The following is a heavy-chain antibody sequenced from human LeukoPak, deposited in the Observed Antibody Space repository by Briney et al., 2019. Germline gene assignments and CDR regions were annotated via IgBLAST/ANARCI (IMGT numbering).Heavy chain of an antibody. V-gene: IGHV3-7*01. CDR2: IKQDGTEI. D-gene: IGHD3-10*01. CDR3: ARTPDGADY. CDR1: GFTFNNYW. J-gene: IGHJ4*02. Sequence: HPGGSLRLSCAASGFTFNNYWMTWFRQAPGKGLEWVANIKQDGTEIFYVDSVRGRFIISRDNAENSLYLQMNSLRVEDTAVYYCARTPDGADYWGQGTLVTVSP.